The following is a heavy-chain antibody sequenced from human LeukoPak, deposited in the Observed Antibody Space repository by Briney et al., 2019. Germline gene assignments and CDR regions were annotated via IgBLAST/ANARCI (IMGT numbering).Heavy chain of an antibody. CDR1: GFTFSNYW. CDR2: INSDGSST. V-gene: IGHV3-74*01. CDR3: ARVSSGSYFGYYYYMDV. J-gene: IGHJ6*03. Sequence: GGSLRLSCAASGFTFSNYWMHWVRQAPGKGLVWVSRINSDGSSTSYADSVKGRFTISRDNAKNTLYLQMNSLRAEDTAVYYCARVSSGSYFGYYYYMDVWGKGTTVTVSS. D-gene: IGHD1-26*01.